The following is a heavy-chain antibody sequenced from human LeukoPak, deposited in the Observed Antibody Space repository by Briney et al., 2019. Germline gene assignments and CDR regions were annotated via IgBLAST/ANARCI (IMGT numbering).Heavy chain of an antibody. CDR2: ISAYNGNT. J-gene: IGHJ4*02. CDR3: AREVYSSSSGGEFDY. D-gene: IGHD6-6*01. V-gene: IGHV1-18*01. Sequence: ASVKVSCKASGYTFTSYGISWVRQAPGQGLEWMGWISAYNGNTNYAQKLQGRVTMTTDTSTSTAYMELRSLRSDDTAVYYCAREVYSSSSGGEFDYWGQGTLVTVSS. CDR1: GYTFTSYG.